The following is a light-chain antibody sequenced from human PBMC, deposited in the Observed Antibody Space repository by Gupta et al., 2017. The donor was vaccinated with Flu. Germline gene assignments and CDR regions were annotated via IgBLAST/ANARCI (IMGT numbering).Light chain of an antibody. CDR1: QDIINY. Sequence: PSSLSASVGDRVTITCQASQDIINYLSWYQQKPGKAPKLLIYDASNLQTGVSSRFSGSGSGTDFTVIISSLQPEDVATYYCQQYHTAPYTFGQGTKLEIK. CDR2: DAS. V-gene: IGKV1-33*01. J-gene: IGKJ2*01. CDR3: QQYHTAPYT.